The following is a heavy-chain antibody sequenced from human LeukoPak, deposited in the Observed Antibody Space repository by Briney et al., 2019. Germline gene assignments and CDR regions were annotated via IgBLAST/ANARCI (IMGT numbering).Heavy chain of an antibody. D-gene: IGHD5-24*01. V-gene: IGHV4-59*12. CDR3: ASVEMATKAFDI. CDR2: IYYSGST. Sequence: PSETLSLTCTVSGGSISSYYWSWIRQPPGKGLEWIGYIYYSGSTNYNPSLKSRVTISVDTSKNQFSLKLSSVTAADTAMYYCASVEMATKAFDIWGQGTMVTVSS. J-gene: IGHJ3*02. CDR1: GGSISSYY.